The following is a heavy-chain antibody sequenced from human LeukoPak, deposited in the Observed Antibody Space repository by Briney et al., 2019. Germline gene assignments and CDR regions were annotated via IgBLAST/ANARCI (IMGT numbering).Heavy chain of an antibody. D-gene: IGHD5-12*01. V-gene: IGHV3-21*01. J-gene: IGHJ4*02. CDR2: ISSSSSYI. Sequence: GGSLRLSCAASGFTFSSYSMNWVRQAPGKGLEWVSSISSSSSYINYADSVKGRFTISRDNAKNSLYLQMNSLRAEDTAVYYCARDSGLRAVDYWGQGTLVTVSS. CDR3: ARDSGLRAVDY. CDR1: GFTFSSYS.